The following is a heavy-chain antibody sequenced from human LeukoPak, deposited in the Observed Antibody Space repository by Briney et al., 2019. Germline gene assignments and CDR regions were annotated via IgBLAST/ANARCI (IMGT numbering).Heavy chain of an antibody. J-gene: IGHJ3*01. D-gene: IGHD3-16*01. CDR1: GFTVSSNY. Sequence: GGSLRLSCAVSGFTVSSNYMSWVRQAPGKGLEWVSVIYCGSSTYYADSVKGRFTISRDSFKNMLYLQMNNLRAEDTAVYYCARGGTRVAFDFWGQGTMVTVSS. CDR2: IYCGSST. V-gene: IGHV3-66*01. CDR3: ARGGTRVAFDF.